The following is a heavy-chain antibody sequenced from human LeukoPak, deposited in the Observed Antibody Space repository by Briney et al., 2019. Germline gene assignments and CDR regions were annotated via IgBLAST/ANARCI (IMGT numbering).Heavy chain of an antibody. CDR1: GFTFINAW. D-gene: IGHD1-26*01. V-gene: IGHV3-15*01. Sequence: PGGSLRHSCAACGFTFINAWMSWVRQAPGKGLDWVGRIKNKLDGGTTDYAAPVKGRFTISRDDSKHTLYLQMNSLKTEDTAVYYCTTDWVGARPFDYWGQGTLVTVSS. CDR3: TTDWVGARPFDY. CDR2: IKNKLDGGTT. J-gene: IGHJ4*02.